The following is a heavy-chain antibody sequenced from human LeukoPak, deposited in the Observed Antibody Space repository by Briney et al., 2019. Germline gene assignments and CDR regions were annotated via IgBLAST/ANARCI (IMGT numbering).Heavy chain of an antibody. CDR3: ARHYIVVVQSWYFDL. D-gene: IGHD2-2*01. Sequence: PSETLSLTCTVSGGSISGYYWSWIRQPAGKGLEWIGRIYSSGSTNYHPSLKSRVTMSVDTSKNQFSLKLSSVTAADTAVYYCARHYIVVVQSWYFDLWGRGTLVTVSS. CDR1: GGSISGYY. J-gene: IGHJ2*01. CDR2: IYSSGST. V-gene: IGHV4-4*07.